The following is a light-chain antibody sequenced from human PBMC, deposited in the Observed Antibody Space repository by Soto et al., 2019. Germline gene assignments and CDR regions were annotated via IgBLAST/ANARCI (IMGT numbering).Light chain of an antibody. Sequence: DIQMTQSPSSLSASLGDRVTITCRPSESIRNELNWFQQRPGKAHRLLIYDTFTLQSGVPSRFSGSVSGTEFSLTISSLQAGDSAIYYCQQSFTTPWTFGQGTKVDIK. CDR2: DTF. V-gene: IGKV1-39*01. CDR3: QQSFTTPWT. J-gene: IGKJ1*01. CDR1: ESIRNE.